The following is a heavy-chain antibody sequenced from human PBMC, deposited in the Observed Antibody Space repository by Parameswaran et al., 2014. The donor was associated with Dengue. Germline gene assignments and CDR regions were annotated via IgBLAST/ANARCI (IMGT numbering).Heavy chain of an antibody. V-gene: IGHV4-34*01. Sequence: PGKGLEWIGEINHSGSTNYNPSLKSRVTISVDTSKNQFSLKLSSVTAADTAVYYCARLRVYCTNGVCPNYYYYGMDVWGQGTTVTVSS. D-gene: IGHD2-8*01. CDR3: ARLRVYCTNGVCPNYYYYGMDV. CDR2: INHSGST. J-gene: IGHJ6*02.